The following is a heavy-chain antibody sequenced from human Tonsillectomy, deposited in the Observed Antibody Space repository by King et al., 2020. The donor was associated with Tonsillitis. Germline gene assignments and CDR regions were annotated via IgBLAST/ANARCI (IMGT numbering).Heavy chain of an antibody. J-gene: IGHJ6*03. V-gene: IGHV1-18*01. CDR1: GYTFTTYG. D-gene: IGHD2-2*02. CDR3: ARGPISYYMDV. CDR2: SSTYNGHT. Sequence: QLVQSGAELKKPGAPVKVSCKTSGYTFTTYGINWVRQAPGQGLDWMGWSSTYNGHTKYAQNLQGGVTMTTETSTSTAYMELRSLRSDDTAVYYCARGPISYYMDVWGKGTTVTVSS.